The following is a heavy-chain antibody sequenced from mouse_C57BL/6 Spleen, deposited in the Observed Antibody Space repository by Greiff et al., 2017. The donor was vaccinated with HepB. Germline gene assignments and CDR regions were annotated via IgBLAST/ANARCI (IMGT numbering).Heavy chain of an antibody. V-gene: IGHV3-6*01. J-gene: IGHJ3*01. CDR3: ARSLLVWFAY. CDR2: ISYDGSN. CDR1: GYSITSGYY. Sequence: EVKVEESGPGLVKPSQSLSLTCSVTGYSITSGYYWNWIRQFPGNKLEWMGYISYDGSNNYNPSLKNRISITRDTSKNQFFLKLNSVTTEDTATYYCARSLLVWFAYWGQGTLVTVSA. D-gene: IGHD1-1*01.